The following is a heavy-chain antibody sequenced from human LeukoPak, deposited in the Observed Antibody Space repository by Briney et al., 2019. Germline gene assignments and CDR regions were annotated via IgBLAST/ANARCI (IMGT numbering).Heavy chain of an antibody. J-gene: IGHJ4*02. CDR2: VGRGGTDT. Sequence: PGGSLRLSCAASGFTFSSYGMMWVRQAPGQGLEWVSTVGRGGTDTYYADSMKGRFTISRDNSKNTLYLQMNTLRAEDTALYYCAQELIPGGFWGQGTLVTVSS. CDR3: AQELIPGGF. D-gene: IGHD2-2*01. V-gene: IGHV3-23*01. CDR1: GFTFSSYG.